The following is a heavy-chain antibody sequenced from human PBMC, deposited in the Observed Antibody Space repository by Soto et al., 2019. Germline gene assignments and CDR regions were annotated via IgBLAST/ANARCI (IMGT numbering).Heavy chain of an antibody. CDR3: AKAASWYYYYSMDV. V-gene: IGHV3-30-3*01. CDR2: ISYDGSNK. Sequence: GGSLRLSCAASGFTFSSYAMHWVRQAPGKGLEWVAVISYDGSNKYYADSVKGRFTISKSASKETLYLQMNTLRVEDTGIYYCAKAASWYYYYSMDVWGRGTAVTVSS. J-gene: IGHJ6*02. D-gene: IGHD3-16*01. CDR1: GFTFSSYA.